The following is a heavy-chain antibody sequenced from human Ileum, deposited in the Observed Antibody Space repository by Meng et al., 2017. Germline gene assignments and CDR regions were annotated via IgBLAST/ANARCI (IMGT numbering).Heavy chain of an antibody. CDR3: AKDSHGYGDGGH. J-gene: IGHJ4*02. Sequence: QVQLGQAGARVEKPGPPVKVSCKASGYTFTTSYAHWGRQAPGQGLEWMGVINAGSGDTGYAQKFQGRLTMTRDTSTSTLYMELSSLRSEDTAVYYCAKDSHGYGDGGHWGQGTLVTVSS. D-gene: IGHD4-17*01. CDR2: INAGSGDT. V-gene: IGHV1-46*01. CDR1: GYTFTTSY.